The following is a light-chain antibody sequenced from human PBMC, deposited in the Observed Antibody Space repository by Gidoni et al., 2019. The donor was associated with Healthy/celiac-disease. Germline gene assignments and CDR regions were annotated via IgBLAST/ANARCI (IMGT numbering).Light chain of an antibody. CDR3: CSYAGSYTLRV. Sequence: QSALTQPRSVSGAPGQSVTISCTGTSSDVGGYNYVPWYQQPPGKAPKLMIYDVSKRPSGVPDRFSGSKSGNTASLTVSGLQAEDEADYYCCSYAGSYTLRVFGGGTKLTVL. J-gene: IGLJ2*01. CDR1: SSDVGGYNY. CDR2: DVS. V-gene: IGLV2-11*01.